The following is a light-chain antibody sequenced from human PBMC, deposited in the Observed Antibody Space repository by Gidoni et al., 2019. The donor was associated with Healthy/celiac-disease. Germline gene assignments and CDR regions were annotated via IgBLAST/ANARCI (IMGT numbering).Light chain of an antibody. CDR3: QSYDSSLSGVV. Sequence: QSVLTQPPSVSGAPGQRVTIACTGSSSNIGHGYGVHWNQQLPGTAPKLLIYGNNNRPSGVPDRYSGSKSGTSASLAITGLQAEDEGDYYCQSYDSSLSGVVFGGGTKLTVL. J-gene: IGLJ2*01. V-gene: IGLV1-40*01. CDR1: SSNIGHGYG. CDR2: GNN.